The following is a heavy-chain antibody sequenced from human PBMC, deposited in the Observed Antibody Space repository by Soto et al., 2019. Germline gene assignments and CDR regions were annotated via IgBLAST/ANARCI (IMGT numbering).Heavy chain of an antibody. V-gene: IGHV3-30*18. CDR2: ISFAGINR. J-gene: IGHJ4*02. CDR1: GFTFSNYA. Sequence: QVQLVESGGGGVQPGGSLRLSCAASGFTFSNYAMHWVRQAPGKGLEWVAIISFAGINRFYGDSVKGRFTISSVNSNNTLYLEMSSLRAEDTAVYFCAKDLSYCSGGSCYQHDGSVYWGQGTLVTVSS. D-gene: IGHD2-15*01. CDR3: AKDLSYCSGGSCYQHDGSVY.